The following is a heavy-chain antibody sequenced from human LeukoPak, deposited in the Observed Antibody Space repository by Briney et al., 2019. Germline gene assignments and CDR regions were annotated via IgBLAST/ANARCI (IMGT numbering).Heavy chain of an antibody. CDR1: GGSISSHY. D-gene: IGHD1-14*01. V-gene: IGHV4-59*11. CDR3: ARSEGTTPTSADY. CDR2: IYYSGST. J-gene: IGHJ4*02. Sequence: SETLSLTCTVSGGSISSHYWSWIRQPPGKGLECIGYIYYSGSTNYNPSLKSRVTISIDTSKSQLSLKLSSVTAADTAVYYCARSEGTTPTSADYWGQGTLVTVSS.